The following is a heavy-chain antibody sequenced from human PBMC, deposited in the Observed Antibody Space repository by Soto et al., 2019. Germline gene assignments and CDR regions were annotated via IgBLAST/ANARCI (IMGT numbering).Heavy chain of an antibody. CDR3: ANDHPDIVVVPAALLRGAFDI. Sequence: EVQLLESGGGLVQPGGSLRLSCAASGFTFSSYAMSWVRQAPGKGLEWVSAISGSGGSTYYADSVKGRFTISRDNSKNTLYLPMNRLRAVDTAVYYCANDHPDIVVVPAALLRGAFDIWGQGTMVTVSS. CDR2: ISGSGGST. D-gene: IGHD2-2*01. V-gene: IGHV3-23*01. J-gene: IGHJ3*02. CDR1: GFTFSSYA.